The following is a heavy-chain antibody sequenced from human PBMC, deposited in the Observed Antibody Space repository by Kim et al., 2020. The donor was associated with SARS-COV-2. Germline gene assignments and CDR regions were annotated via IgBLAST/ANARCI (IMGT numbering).Heavy chain of an antibody. CDR3: AKGVCGGDCYSGAEYFQH. CDR2: ISGSGGST. D-gene: IGHD2-21*01. CDR1: GFTFSSYA. J-gene: IGHJ1*01. Sequence: GGSLRLSCAASGFTFSSYAMSWVRQAPGKGLEWVSAISGSGGSTYYADSVKGRFTISRDNSKNTLYLQMNSLRAEDTAVYYCAKGVCGGDCYSGAEYFQHWGQGTLVTVSS. V-gene: IGHV3-23*01.